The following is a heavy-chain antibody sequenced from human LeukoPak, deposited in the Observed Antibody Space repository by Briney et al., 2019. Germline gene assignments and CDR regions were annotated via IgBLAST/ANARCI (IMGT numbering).Heavy chain of an antibody. CDR1: GFTVSSNY. CDR2: ISGSGGST. V-gene: IGHV3-23*01. Sequence: GSLRLSCAASGFTVSSNYMSWVRQAPGKGLEWVSAISGSGGSTYYADSVKGRFTISRDNSKNTLYLQMNGLRAEDTAVYYCAKDKKLPPWGWGQGTLITVSS. D-gene: IGHD3-16*01. J-gene: IGHJ4*02. CDR3: AKDKKLPPWG.